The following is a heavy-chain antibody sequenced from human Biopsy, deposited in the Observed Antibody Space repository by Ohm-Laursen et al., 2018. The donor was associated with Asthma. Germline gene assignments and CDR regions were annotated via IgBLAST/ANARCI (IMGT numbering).Heavy chain of an antibody. CDR3: ARKAGSCISRTCYSLDF. D-gene: IGHD2-2*01. CDR2: INSVFGTT. V-gene: IGHV1-69*01. J-gene: IGHJ4*02. CDR1: GGTFNTYV. Sequence: GSSVKVSCKSLGGTFNTYVIGWVRQAPGQGLEWMGGINSVFGTTTYPQKFQDRVTIIADDSTSTVYMELSSLRSEDTAVYYCARKAGSCISRTCYSLDFWGQGTLVTVSS.